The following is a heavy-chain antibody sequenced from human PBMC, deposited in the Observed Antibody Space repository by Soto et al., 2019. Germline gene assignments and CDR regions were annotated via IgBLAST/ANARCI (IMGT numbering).Heavy chain of an antibody. CDR3: AKSTRSWFDP. CDR2: IYYSGST. V-gene: IGHV4-59*08. J-gene: IGHJ5*02. CDR1: GGSISSYY. Sequence: SETLSLTCTVSGGSISSYYWSWIRQPPGKGLEWIGYIYYSGSTNYNPSLKSRVTISVDTSKSQFSLKLSSVTAADTAVYYCAKSTRSWFDPWGQGTLVTVSS.